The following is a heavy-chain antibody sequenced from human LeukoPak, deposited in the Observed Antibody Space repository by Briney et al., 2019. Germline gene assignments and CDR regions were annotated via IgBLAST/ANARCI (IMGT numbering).Heavy chain of an antibody. V-gene: IGHV3-30-3*01. CDR3: ATDLSLTITLFDY. CDR1: GFTFSSYA. J-gene: IGHJ4*02. D-gene: IGHD5-12*01. Sequence: PGGSLRLSCAASGFTFSSYAMHWVRQAPGKGLEWVAVISYDGSNKYYADSVKGRFTISRDNAKNSLYLQMNSLRAEDTALYYCATDLSLTITLFDYWGQGTLVTVSS. CDR2: ISYDGSNK.